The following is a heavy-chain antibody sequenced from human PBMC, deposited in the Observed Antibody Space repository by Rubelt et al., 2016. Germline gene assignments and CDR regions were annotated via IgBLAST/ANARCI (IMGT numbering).Heavy chain of an antibody. Sequence: QVQLQESGPGLVKPSETLSLTCTVSGGSISSYYWSWIRQPPGKGLEWIGYIYYSGSTYYNPSFKGRVTISVASSKNQFSLKLSSVTAADTAVYYCARGRYCSSTSCYTDYWGQGTLVTVSS. CDR2: IYYSGST. CDR1: GGSISSYY. J-gene: IGHJ4*02. D-gene: IGHD2-2*01. V-gene: IGHV4-59*12. CDR3: ARGRYCSSTSCYTDY.